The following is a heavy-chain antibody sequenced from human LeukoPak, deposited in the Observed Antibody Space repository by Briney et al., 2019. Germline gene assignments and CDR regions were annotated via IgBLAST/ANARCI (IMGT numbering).Heavy chain of an antibody. CDR1: GFTFSGYG. Sequence: GGSLRLSCAVSGFTFSGYGMHWVRQAPGKGLEWVSFIRYDGSNKYYADSVKGRFTISRDNSKNTLHLQMNSLRAEDTAVYYCGKGSNWNYDPRVYIDYWGQGTLVTVSS. CDR2: IRYDGSNK. D-gene: IGHD1-7*01. J-gene: IGHJ4*02. V-gene: IGHV3-30*02. CDR3: GKGSNWNYDPRVYIDY.